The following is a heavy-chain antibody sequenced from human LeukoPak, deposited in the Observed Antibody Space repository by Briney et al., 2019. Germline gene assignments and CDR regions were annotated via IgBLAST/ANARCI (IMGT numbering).Heavy chain of an antibody. CDR3: AREQSITIFGVVIRTAYYYYGMDV. Sequence: ASVKVSCKASGYTFTGYYMHWVRQAPGQGLEWMGWINPNSGGTNYAQKLQGRVTMTTDTSTSTAYMELRSLRSDDTAVYYCAREQSITIFGVVIRTAYYYYGMDVWGQGTTVTVSS. CDR2: INPNSGGT. V-gene: IGHV1-2*02. J-gene: IGHJ6*02. D-gene: IGHD3-3*01. CDR1: GYTFTGYY.